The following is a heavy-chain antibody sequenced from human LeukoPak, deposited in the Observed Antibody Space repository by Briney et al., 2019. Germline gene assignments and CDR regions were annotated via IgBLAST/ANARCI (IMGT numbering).Heavy chain of an antibody. CDR3: ARVGDDYGDHALVY. CDR1: EFSVGSNY. J-gene: IGHJ4*02. D-gene: IGHD4-17*01. CDR2: IYSGGST. V-gene: IGHV3-66*01. Sequence: GGSLRLSCAASEFSVGSNYMTWVRQAPGKGLEWVSLIYSGGSTYYADSVKGRFTISRDNSKNTLYLQMNSLRAEDTAVYYCARVGDDYGDHALVYWGQGTLVTVSS.